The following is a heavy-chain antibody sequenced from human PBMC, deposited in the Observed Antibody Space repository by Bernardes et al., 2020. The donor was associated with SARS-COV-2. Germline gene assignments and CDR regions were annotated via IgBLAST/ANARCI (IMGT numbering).Heavy chain of an antibody. V-gene: IGHV4-39*01. D-gene: IGHD1-26*01. J-gene: IGHJ4*02. CDR2: ISYSGST. CDR3: ARAPPIVGTTVAKLYYFDY. Sequence: SETLSLTCTVSGDSMSSRRYYWGWIRQPPGKGLEWIGSISYSGSTNYNPSLKSRVTISVDTSKQQFSLKLSSVTAADTAVYYCARAPPIVGTTVAKLYYFDYWGQGTLVTVSS. CDR1: GDSMSSRRYY.